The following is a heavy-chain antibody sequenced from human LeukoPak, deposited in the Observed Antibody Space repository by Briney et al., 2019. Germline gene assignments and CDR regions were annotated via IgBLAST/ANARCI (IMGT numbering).Heavy chain of an antibody. D-gene: IGHD6-19*01. V-gene: IGHV1-2*02. CDR2: INPNSGGT. Sequence: GASVRVSCKASVYTFTGYYMHWVRRAPGQGVEWMGWINPNSGGTNYAQKFQGRVTMTRDTSISTAYMELSRLRSDDTAVYYCARLSHHSSGWYGGWFDPWGQGTLVTVSS. J-gene: IGHJ5*02. CDR3: ARLSHHSSGWYGGWFDP. CDR1: VYTFTGYY.